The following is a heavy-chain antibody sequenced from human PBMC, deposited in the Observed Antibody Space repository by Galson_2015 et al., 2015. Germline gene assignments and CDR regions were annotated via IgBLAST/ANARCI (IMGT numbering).Heavy chain of an antibody. CDR2: IKRDGSTT. CDR3: ATTDHFDY. CDR1: GFTFSGSW. V-gene: IGHV3-74*01. Sequence: SLRLSCAASGFTFSGSWMHWARQAPGKGLVWVSRIKRDGSTTNYADSAKGRFTVSRDNAKNTLYLQMSSLGVEDTAVYYCATTDHFDYWGQGTLVTVSS. J-gene: IGHJ4*02.